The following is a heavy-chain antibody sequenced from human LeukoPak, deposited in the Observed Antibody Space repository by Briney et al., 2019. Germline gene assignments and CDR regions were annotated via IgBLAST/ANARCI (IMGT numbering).Heavy chain of an antibody. CDR1: GGSISSGGYY. CDR3: ARGAPPGWIQLWLQIDAFDI. V-gene: IGHV4-31*03. Sequence: PSETLSLTCTVSGGSISSGGYYWSWIRQHPGKGLEWIGYIYYSGSTYYNPSLKSRVTISVDTSKNQFSLKLSSVTAADTAVYYCARGAPPGWIQLWLQIDAFDIWGQGTMVTVSS. CDR2: IYYSGST. J-gene: IGHJ3*02. D-gene: IGHD5-18*01.